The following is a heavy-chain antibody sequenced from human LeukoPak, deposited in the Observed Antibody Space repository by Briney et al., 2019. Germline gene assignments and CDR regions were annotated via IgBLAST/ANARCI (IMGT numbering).Heavy chain of an antibody. Sequence: SETLSLTCTVSGYSINSGYYWGWIRQPPGKGLEWIGSIYHSGSTYYNPSLKSRVTISVDTSKNQFSLKLSSVTAADTAVYYCARTTEAHSWRTRYYDYYMDVWGKGTTVTVSS. D-gene: IGHD6-13*01. CDR2: IYHSGST. J-gene: IGHJ6*03. V-gene: IGHV4-38-2*02. CDR3: ARTTEAHSWRTRYYDYYMDV. CDR1: GYSINSGYY.